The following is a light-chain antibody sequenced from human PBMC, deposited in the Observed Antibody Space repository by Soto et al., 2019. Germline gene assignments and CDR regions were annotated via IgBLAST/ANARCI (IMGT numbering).Light chain of an antibody. CDR3: QAWDGNTEV. J-gene: IGLJ1*01. V-gene: IGLV3-1*01. CDR1: KLGDKY. Sequence: SYELTQPPSVSVSPGQTASITCSGDKLGDKYAFWYQQKPGQSPVLVIYQDNKRPSGIPERFSGSNSGNTATLTISGTQAMDEADYYCQAWDGNTEVFGTGTKVTVL. CDR2: QDN.